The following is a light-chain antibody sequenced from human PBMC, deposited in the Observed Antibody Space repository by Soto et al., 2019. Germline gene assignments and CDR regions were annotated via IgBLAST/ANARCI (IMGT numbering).Light chain of an antibody. CDR2: AAS. J-gene: IGKJ1*01. Sequence: IQMTQSPSTLSASIGDRVTITCRASESIRTWLAWYQQKPGKAPKLLIYAASSLQSGVPSRFSGSGAGTDFTLTISSLQPEDFATYYCLQDYNYPWTFGQGTKVDIK. CDR3: LQDYNYPWT. CDR1: ESIRTW. V-gene: IGKV1-6*01.